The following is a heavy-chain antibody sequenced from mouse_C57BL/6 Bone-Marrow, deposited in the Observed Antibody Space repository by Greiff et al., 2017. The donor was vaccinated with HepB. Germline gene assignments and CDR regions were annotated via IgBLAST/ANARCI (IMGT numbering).Heavy chain of an antibody. J-gene: IGHJ4*01. CDR1: GFNIKNTY. CDR3: ARGYYYGSRGAMDY. Sequence: VQLKQSVAELVRPGASVKLSCTASGFNIKNTYMHWVKQRPEQGLEWIGRIDPANGNTKYAPKFQGKATITADTSSNTAYLQLSRLTSEDTAIYYCARGYYYGSRGAMDYWGQGTSVTVSS. V-gene: IGHV14-3*01. CDR2: IDPANGNT. D-gene: IGHD1-1*01.